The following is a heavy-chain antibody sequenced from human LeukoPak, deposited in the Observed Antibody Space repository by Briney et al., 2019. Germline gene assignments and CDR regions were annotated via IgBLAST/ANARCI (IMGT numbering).Heavy chain of an antibody. Sequence: SETLSLTCTVSGGSISSYYWSWIRQPAGKGLEWIGRIYTSGSTNYNPSLKSRVTMSVDTSKNQFSLKLSSVTAADTAVYYCAREGIAVVPAATYNIYYYYGMDVWGQGTTVTVSS. J-gene: IGHJ6*02. V-gene: IGHV4-4*07. CDR2: IYTSGST. D-gene: IGHD2-2*01. CDR3: AREGIAVVPAATYNIYYYYGMDV. CDR1: GGSISSYY.